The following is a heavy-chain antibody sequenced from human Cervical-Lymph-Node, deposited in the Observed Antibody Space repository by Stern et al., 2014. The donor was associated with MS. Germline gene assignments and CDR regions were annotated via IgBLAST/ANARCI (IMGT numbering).Heavy chain of an antibody. Sequence: QVQLQESGPGLVKPSQPLSLTCTVSGGSISSGGHYWSWIRQHPGKGLEWIGYIYYSGRTFYNPSLKSRVSISLDPSKNQFSLKLSSVTAADTAVYYCASRWSGTYYGQNWFDPWGQGTLVTVSS. D-gene: IGHD1-26*01. V-gene: IGHV4-31*03. CDR2: IYYSGRT. CDR3: ASRWSGTYYGQNWFDP. CDR1: GGSISSGGHY. J-gene: IGHJ5*02.